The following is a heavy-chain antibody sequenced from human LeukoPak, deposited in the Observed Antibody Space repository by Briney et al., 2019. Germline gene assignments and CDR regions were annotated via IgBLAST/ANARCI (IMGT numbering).Heavy chain of an antibody. CDR3: ATNQIMIREYYFDY. CDR1: GFTFSTYG. CDR2: IWYDGTNR. V-gene: IGHV3-33*01. D-gene: IGHD3-16*01. Sequence: GGSLRLSCAASGFTFSTYGMHWVRQAPGKGLEWVAVIWYDGTNRYYADSVKGRFTISRDNSKNTLYLQMNSLRAEDTAVYYCATNQIMIREYYFDYWGQGTLVTVSS. J-gene: IGHJ4*02.